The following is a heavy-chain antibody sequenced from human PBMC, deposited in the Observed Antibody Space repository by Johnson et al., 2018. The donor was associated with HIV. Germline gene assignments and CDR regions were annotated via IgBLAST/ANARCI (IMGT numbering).Heavy chain of an antibody. CDR2: INKDGGEE. CDR3: VRDVGPLDI. Sequence: VRLVESGGGLVQPGGSLRLSCVGSGFSFNKYWMSWVRQAPGDRLERLTTINKDGGEEYYVDSVKGRFTISRDNARNSLYLQMNSLRVEDTAVYYCVRDVGPLDIWGQGTLVTVS. V-gene: IGHV3-7*03. CDR1: GFSFNKYW. J-gene: IGHJ3*02.